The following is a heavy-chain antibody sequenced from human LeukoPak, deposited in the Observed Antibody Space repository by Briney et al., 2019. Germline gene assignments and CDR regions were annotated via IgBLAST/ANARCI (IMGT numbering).Heavy chain of an antibody. D-gene: IGHD4-17*01. CDR3: ARGFGDYAY. CDR1: GFTFSNSW. CDR2: IKPDGSAQ. V-gene: IGHV3-7*01. J-gene: IGHJ4*02. Sequence: GGSLRLSCAASGFTFSNSWMSWVRQAPGKGLEWVATIKPDGSAQYYVDSVKGRFTISRDNAKNSLFLQINSLRAEDTAVYYCARGFGDYAYWGQGTLVTVSS.